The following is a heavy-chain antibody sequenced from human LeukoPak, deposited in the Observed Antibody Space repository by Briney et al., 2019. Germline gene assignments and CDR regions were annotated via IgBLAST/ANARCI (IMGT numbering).Heavy chain of an antibody. CDR3: ARGHCSPGSCPPETNWLDP. Sequence: PGGSLRLSCAASGFNFGDYGMSWVRQSPGKGLEWVSGINWNAGSTSYGDSVKGRFTISRDNTKKSVFLQMSSLRVDDTALYFCARGHCSPGSCPPETNWLDPWGQGVLVIVSS. CDR1: GFNFGDYG. J-gene: IGHJ5*02. V-gene: IGHV3-20*04. CDR2: INWNAGST. D-gene: IGHD2-15*01.